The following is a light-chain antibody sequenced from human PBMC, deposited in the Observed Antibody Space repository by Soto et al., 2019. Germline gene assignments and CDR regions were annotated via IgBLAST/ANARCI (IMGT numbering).Light chain of an antibody. Sequence: DIVLTQSPDSLAVSLGERATINCKSSQSVLYSSNNKNYLAWYQQRPGQPPNLLIYWASTRESGVPDRFSGSWSGTDFTLTIRSLQAEDVAIYYCQPYFSFPWTFGQGTKVEIK. V-gene: IGKV4-1*01. J-gene: IGKJ1*01. CDR3: QPYFSFPWT. CDR1: QSVLYSSNNKNY. CDR2: WAS.